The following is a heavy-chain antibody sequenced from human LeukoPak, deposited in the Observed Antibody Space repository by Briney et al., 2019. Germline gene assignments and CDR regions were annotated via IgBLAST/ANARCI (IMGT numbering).Heavy chain of an antibody. CDR1: GFTFDDYA. Sequence: GGSLRLSCAASGFTFDDYAMHWVRHAPGKGLEWVSGISWNSGSIGYADSVKGRFTISRDNAKNSLYLQMNSLRAEDTALYYCAKDSSSNYYYYYGMDVWGQGTTVTVSS. D-gene: IGHD6-13*01. CDR3: AKDSSSNYYYYYGMDV. CDR2: ISWNSGSI. J-gene: IGHJ6*02. V-gene: IGHV3-9*01.